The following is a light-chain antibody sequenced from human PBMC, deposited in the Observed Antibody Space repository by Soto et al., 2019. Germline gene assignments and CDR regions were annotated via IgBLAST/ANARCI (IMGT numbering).Light chain of an antibody. V-gene: IGLV2-23*02. CDR1: SSDFGNYNL. Sequence: TQPASVSGSPGQSITSSCTGTSSDFGNYNLVSWYQQHPGKVPKLILFEVNKRPSGVSGRFSGSKSGNTASLTISGLQAEDEADYYCCSFTSSNTHVFGTGTKVTVL. CDR2: EVN. CDR3: CSFTSSNTHV. J-gene: IGLJ1*01.